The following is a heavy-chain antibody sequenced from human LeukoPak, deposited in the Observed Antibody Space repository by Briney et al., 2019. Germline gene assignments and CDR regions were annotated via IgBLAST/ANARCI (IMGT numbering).Heavy chain of an antibody. D-gene: IGHD2-15*01. V-gene: IGHV3-73*01. CDR1: GFTFSGSA. CDR2: IRSKASSYAT. Sequence: GGSLRLSCAASGFTFSGSAMHWVRQASGKGLEWVGRIRSKASSYATAYAASVKGRFTISRDDSKNTAYLQMNSLKTEDTAVYYCTRRHTATSMDVWGQGTTVTVCS. CDR3: TRRHTATSMDV. J-gene: IGHJ6*02.